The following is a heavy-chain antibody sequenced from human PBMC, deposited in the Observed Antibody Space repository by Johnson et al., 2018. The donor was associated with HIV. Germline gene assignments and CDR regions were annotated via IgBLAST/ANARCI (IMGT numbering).Heavy chain of an antibody. CDR1: GLTVSSNY. CDR2: IYTGGRT. J-gene: IGHJ3*02. V-gene: IGHV3-53*01. Sequence: VQLVEYGGGLIQPGGSLRLSCVASGLTVSSNYMTWVRQAPGKGLEWVSMIYTGGRTDYADSVKGRFTISRDNAKNSLYLQMNSLRAEDTALYYCARDLGITGTDAFDIWGQGTMVTVSS. D-gene: IGHD1-20*01. CDR3: ARDLGITGTDAFDI.